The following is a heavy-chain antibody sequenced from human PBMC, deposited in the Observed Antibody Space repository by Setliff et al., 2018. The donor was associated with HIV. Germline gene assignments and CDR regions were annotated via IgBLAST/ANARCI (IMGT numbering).Heavy chain of an antibody. D-gene: IGHD3-10*01. CDR1: GYSISNGYY. CDR2: IHHSGNT. V-gene: IGHV4-38-2*01. CDR3: ARHDITLVRGLV. J-gene: IGHJ6*02. Sequence: SETLSLTCALSGYSISNGYYWGWIRQPSGKGLEWIGAIHHSGNTYYNPSLKSRVTISVDTSKNLFSLKVNSVTAADTAVYYCARHDITLVRGLVWGQGTTVTVSS.